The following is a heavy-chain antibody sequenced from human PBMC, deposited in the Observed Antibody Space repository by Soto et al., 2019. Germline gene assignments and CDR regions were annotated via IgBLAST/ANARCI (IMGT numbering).Heavy chain of an antibody. CDR3: ARDQYQGGVYYYYGMDV. CDR1: GFPFSSYE. CDR2: ISSSGSNI. V-gene: IGHV3-48*03. Sequence: GGSRRLYCAASGFPFSSYEINRVRQVPGKGLEWVSYISSSGSNIYYVDSVKGRFTISRDNAKNSLYLQMNSLRAEDTAVYYCARDQYQGGVYYYYGMDVWGQGTTVTVSS. D-gene: IGHD1-26*01. J-gene: IGHJ6*02.